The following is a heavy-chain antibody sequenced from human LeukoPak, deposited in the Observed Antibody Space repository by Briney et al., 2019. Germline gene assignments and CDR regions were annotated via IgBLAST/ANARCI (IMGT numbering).Heavy chain of an antibody. CDR2: TYYRSKWYN. CDR1: GDSVSSNSAA. V-gene: IGHV6-1*01. J-gene: IGHJ4*02. D-gene: IGHD6-13*01. Sequence: SQTLSLTCAISGDSVSSNSAAWNWIRQSPSRGLEWLGRTYYRSKWYNDYAVSVKSRITINPDTSKNQFSLQLNSVTPEDTAVYYCARTKRMGYSSSWYYFDYWGQGTLVTVS. CDR3: ARTKRMGYSSSWYYFDY.